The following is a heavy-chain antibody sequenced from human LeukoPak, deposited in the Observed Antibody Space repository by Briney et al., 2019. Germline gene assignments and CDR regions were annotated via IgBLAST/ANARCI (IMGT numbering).Heavy chain of an antibody. Sequence: GASVKVSCKASGYTFTSYGISWVRQAPGQGLEWMGWISAYNGNTNYAQKLQGRVTMTRDTSTSTVYMELSSLRSEDTAVYYCAREAKYRHIVVVTASDAFDIWGQGTMVTVSS. CDR1: GYTFTSYG. V-gene: IGHV1-18*01. D-gene: IGHD2-21*02. J-gene: IGHJ3*02. CDR3: AREAKYRHIVVVTASDAFDI. CDR2: ISAYNGNT.